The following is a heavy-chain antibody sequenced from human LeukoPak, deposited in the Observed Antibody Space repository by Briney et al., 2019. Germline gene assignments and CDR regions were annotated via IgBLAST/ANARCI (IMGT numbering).Heavy chain of an antibody. J-gene: IGHJ4*02. V-gene: IGHV1-2*02. D-gene: IGHD4-17*01. CDR2: INPKSGGT. Sequence: GASVKVSCKASGYTFTGYYMHWVRQAPGQGLEWMGWINPKSGGTNYAQKFQGGVTMTRDRTISTAYMELSRLRSDDTAVYYCARDGYGDYLEYFDSWGQGTLVTVSS. CDR3: ARDGYGDYLEYFDS. CDR1: GYTFTGYY.